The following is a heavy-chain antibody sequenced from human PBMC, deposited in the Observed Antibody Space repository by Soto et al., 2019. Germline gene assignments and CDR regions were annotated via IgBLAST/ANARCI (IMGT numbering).Heavy chain of an antibody. D-gene: IGHD6-6*01. J-gene: IGHJ5*02. CDR3: ARHRARNLCDP. Sequence: SETLSLTCIVSGGSISSSSYYWGWLRQPPGKGLEWIGSIYYSGSTYYNPALKSRVTISVDTSKNQFSLKLSSVTAADTAVFYCARHRARNLCDPWGQGTLVTVS. CDR2: IYYSGST. V-gene: IGHV4-39*01. CDR1: GGSISSSSYY.